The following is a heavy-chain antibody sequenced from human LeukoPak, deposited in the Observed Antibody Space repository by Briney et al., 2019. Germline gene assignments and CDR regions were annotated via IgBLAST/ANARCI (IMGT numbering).Heavy chain of an antibody. J-gene: IGHJ4*02. CDR2: IPYSGST. D-gene: IGHD1-26*01. V-gene: IGHV4-59*01. Sequence: SETLSLTCTVSGGSISGYYWSWIRQPPGKGLEWIGYIPYSGSTTYNPSLKSRVTISLDTSRYQFSLRLSTVTAADTAVYYCARDYHVWGPKDFYFDFWGRGTLVTVSS. CDR3: ARDYHVWGPKDFYFDF. CDR1: GGSISGYY.